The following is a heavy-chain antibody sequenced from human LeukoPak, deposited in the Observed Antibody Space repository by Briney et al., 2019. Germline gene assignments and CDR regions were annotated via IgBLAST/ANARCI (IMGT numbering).Heavy chain of an antibody. CDR2: ISYDGSNE. D-gene: IGHD3-16*02. CDR1: GFTFSSYG. Sequence: PGGSLRLSCAASGFTFSSYGMHWVRQAPGKGLEWVAVISYDGSNEYYADSVKGRFTISRDNSKNTLFLQMNSLRPEDTAVYYCARSTFGGIIVIGDYWGQGTLVTVSS. CDR3: ARSTFGGIIVIGDY. J-gene: IGHJ4*02. V-gene: IGHV3-30*03.